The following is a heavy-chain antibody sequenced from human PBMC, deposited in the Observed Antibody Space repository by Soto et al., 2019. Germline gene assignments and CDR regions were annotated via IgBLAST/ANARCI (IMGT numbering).Heavy chain of an antibody. Sequence: PGGSLRLSCGVSGFTFGGYAVYWVRQAPGKGLEWVAVITHDGSQKYYADYVKGRFTISRHNSKNTLYLQMNSLRAEDTAVYYCARDPYYDSSGYLASYGMDVWGQGTTVTVS. V-gene: IGHV3-30*14. CDR2: ITHDGSQK. J-gene: IGHJ6*02. D-gene: IGHD3-22*01. CDR1: GFTFGGYA. CDR3: ARDPYYDSSGYLASYGMDV.